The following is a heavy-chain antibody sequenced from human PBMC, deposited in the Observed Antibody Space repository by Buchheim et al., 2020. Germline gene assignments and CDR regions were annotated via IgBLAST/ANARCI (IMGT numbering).Heavy chain of an antibody. CDR1: GYTFTSHY. D-gene: IGHD1-26*01. CDR3: ASQGVVGATKWSV. Sequence: QVQLVQSGAEVKKPGAAVKISCKTSGYTFTSHYMHWVRQATGQGLEWMGWMNPNSGNTGYAQKFQGRVTMTRSTSISTAYMELRSLSSEDTAVYYCASQGVVGATKWSVWGQGTL. J-gene: IGHJ4*02. V-gene: IGHV1-8*01. CDR2: MNPNSGNT.